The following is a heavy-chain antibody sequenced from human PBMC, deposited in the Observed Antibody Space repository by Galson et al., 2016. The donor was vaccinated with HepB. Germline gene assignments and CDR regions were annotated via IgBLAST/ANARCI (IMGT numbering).Heavy chain of an antibody. CDR3: ARDMAGYNWIDF. Sequence: SLRLSCAASGFNFNTYDMNWVRQAPGKGLEWVSYISRTSSYIYYADSVRGRFTISRDNAKNSLFLQLNSLRAADTAIYYCARDMAGYNWIDFWGLGTLVNVSS. V-gene: IGHV3-21*01. D-gene: IGHD5-24*01. CDR2: ISRTSSYI. CDR1: GFNFNTYD. J-gene: IGHJ4*02.